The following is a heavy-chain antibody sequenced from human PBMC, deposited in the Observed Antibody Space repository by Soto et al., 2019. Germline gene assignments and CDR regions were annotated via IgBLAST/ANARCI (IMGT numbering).Heavy chain of an antibody. Sequence: QVQLVQSGAEVKKPGASVKVSCKASGYTFTSYGISWVRQAPGHGLEWMGWISAYNGNTNYAQKLQGRVTMTTDTSTSTAYMELRSLRSDDTAVYYCARVALGEYSSSWFAFDIWGQGTMVTVSS. CDR1: GYTFTSYG. J-gene: IGHJ3*02. CDR3: ARVALGEYSSSWFAFDI. CDR2: ISAYNGNT. D-gene: IGHD6-13*01. V-gene: IGHV1-18*01.